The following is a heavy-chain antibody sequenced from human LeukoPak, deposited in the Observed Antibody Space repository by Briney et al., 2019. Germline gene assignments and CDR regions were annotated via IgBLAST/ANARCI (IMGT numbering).Heavy chain of an antibody. CDR1: GGSISTNTYY. D-gene: IGHD6-13*01. CDR3: ARGGQQLVLSDYYMDV. J-gene: IGHJ6*03. Sequence: SETLSLTCTVSGGSISTNTYYWGWIRQPPGKGLEWIGSMSYGGTTYYNPSLKSRVTISVDTSKNQFSLKLSSVTAADTAVYYCARGGQQLVLSDYYMDVWGKGTTVTISS. CDR2: MSYGGTT. V-gene: IGHV4-39*07.